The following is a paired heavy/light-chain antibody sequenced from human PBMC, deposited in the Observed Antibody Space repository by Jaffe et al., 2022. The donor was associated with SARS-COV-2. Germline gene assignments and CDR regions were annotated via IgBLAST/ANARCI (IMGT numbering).Heavy chain of an antibody. J-gene: IGHJ5*02. D-gene: IGHD3-22*01. CDR1: GYSFSSYA. CDR3: ARDGSRSGYGWFDP. V-gene: IGHV1-3*04. Sequence: QVQLVQSGTEVRKPGASVKVSCKASGYSFSSYAIHWIRQAPGQRLEWMGWIDTGNGNTKYSQKFQGRVTITRDTSASTACMELSSLRSEDTAVYYCARDGSRSGYGWFDPWGQGTLVTVSS. CDR2: IDTGNGNT.
Light chain of an antibody. CDR2: EVT. J-gene: IGLJ3*02. CDR3: CSYAGTSAWV. Sequence: QSALTQPASVSGSPGQSITISCTGTSSDVGSYNLVSWYQQHPGKAPKLMIYEVTKRPSGVSNRFSGSKSGKTASLTLSGLQAEDEADYYCCSYAGTSAWVFGGGTKLTVL. CDR1: SSDVGSYNL. V-gene: IGLV2-23*02.